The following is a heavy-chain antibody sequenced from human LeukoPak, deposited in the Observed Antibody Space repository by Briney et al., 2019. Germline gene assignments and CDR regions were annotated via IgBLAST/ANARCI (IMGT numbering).Heavy chain of an antibody. V-gene: IGHV4-34*01. D-gene: IGHD2-2*01. Sequence: SETLSLTCTVSSDSISSYYWSWIRQPPGKGLEWIGEINHSGSTNYNPSLKSRVTISVDTSKNQFSLKLSSVTAADTAVYYCARERYCSSTSCYRVRYYYYGMDVWGQGTTVTVSS. CDR2: INHSGST. CDR3: ARERYCSSTSCYRVRYYYYGMDV. J-gene: IGHJ6*02. CDR1: SDSISSYY.